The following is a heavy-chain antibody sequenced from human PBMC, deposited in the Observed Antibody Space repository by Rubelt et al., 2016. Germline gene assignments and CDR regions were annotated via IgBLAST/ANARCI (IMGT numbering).Heavy chain of an antibody. Sequence: YYSGSTYYNPSLKSRVTISVDTSKNQFSLKLSSVTAADTAVYYCARGPYGSGGSGNYYYYYYMDVWGKGTTVTVSS. CDR3: ARGPYGSGGSGNYYYYYYMDV. J-gene: IGHJ6*03. V-gene: IGHV4-31*02. CDR2: YYSGST. D-gene: IGHD3-10*01.